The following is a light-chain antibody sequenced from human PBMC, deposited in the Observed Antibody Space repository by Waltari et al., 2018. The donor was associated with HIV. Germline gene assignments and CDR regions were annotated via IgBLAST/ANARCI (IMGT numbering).Light chain of an antibody. CDR1: SSDVGAYNY. Sequence: QSALTQPAYVSGSPGQSITISCTGTSSDVGAYNYVSWYQQHPGKAPKLIIYDVSNRPSGVSNRFSGSKSGNTASLTISGLQTEDEADYYCSSYTSSSTRVFGTGTKVTVL. J-gene: IGLJ1*01. CDR3: SSYTSSSTRV. CDR2: DVS. V-gene: IGLV2-14*01.